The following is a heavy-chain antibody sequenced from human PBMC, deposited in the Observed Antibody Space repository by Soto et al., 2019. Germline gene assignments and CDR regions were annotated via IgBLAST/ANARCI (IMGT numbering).Heavy chain of an antibody. V-gene: IGHV4-30-4*01. J-gene: IGHJ3*02. CDR3: ARVAAQGITIFGGDAFDI. CDR1: GGSISSGDYY. D-gene: IGHD3-3*01. CDR2: IYYSGST. Sequence: SETLSLTCTVSGGSISSGDYYWSWIRQPPGKGLEWIGYIYYSGSTYYNPSLKSRVTISVDTSKNQFSLKLSSVTAADTAVYYRARVAAQGITIFGGDAFDIWGQGTMVTVSS.